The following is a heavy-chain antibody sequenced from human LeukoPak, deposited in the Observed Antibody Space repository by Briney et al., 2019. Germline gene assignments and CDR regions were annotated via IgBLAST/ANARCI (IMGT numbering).Heavy chain of an antibody. V-gene: IGHV3-21*01. CDR1: GFTFSSYS. D-gene: IGHD1-26*01. CDR3: AREPLVGATTVDY. CDR2: ISSSSYI. J-gene: IGHJ4*02. Sequence: GGSLRLSCAASGFTFSSYSMNWVRQAPGKGLEWVSSISSSSYIYYADSVKGRFTISRDNAKNSLYLQMNSLRAEDTAVYYCAREPLVGATTVDYWGQGTLVTVSS.